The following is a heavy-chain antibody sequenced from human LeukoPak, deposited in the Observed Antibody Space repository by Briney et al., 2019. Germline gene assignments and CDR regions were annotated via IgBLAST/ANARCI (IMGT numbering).Heavy chain of an antibody. V-gene: IGHV3-21*01. CDR3: ARDYGHGIVATGAAGS. CDR1: GFTFSSYS. D-gene: IGHD5-12*01. Sequence: GGSLRLSCAASGFTFSSYSMNWVRQAPGKGLEWVSSISSSSSYIYYADSVKGRFTISRDNAKNSLYLQMNSLRAEDTAVYYCARDYGHGIVATGAAGSWGQGTLVTVSS. J-gene: IGHJ4*02. CDR2: ISSSSSYI.